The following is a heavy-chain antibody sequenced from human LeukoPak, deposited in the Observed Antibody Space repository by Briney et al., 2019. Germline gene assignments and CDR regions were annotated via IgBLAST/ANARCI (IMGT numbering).Heavy chain of an antibody. V-gene: IGHV1-69*04. D-gene: IGHD2-2*02. Sequence: GASVKVSCKASGGTFSSYAISWVRQAPGQGLEWMGRIIPILGIANYAQKFQGRVTITADKSTSTAYMELSSLRSEDTAVYYCARVGVVVPAAISDYYYYGMDVWGQGTTVTVSS. CDR2: IIPILGIA. CDR1: GGTFSSYA. CDR3: ARVGVVVPAAISDYYYYGMDV. J-gene: IGHJ6*02.